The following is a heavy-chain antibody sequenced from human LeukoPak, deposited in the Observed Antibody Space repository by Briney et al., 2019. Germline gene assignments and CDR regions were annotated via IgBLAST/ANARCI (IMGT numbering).Heavy chain of an antibody. Sequence: ASVKVSCKASGYTFTYYAIHWVRQAPGQRLEWMGWINADNGKTKYSQEFQGRITITRDKSARTSYMELSSLRSEDMAIYYCARHFKASSGLLIIWGQGTLVTVSS. CDR3: ARHFKASSGLLII. V-gene: IGHV1-3*03. J-gene: IGHJ4*02. CDR1: GYTFTYYA. D-gene: IGHD6-19*01. CDR2: INADNGKT.